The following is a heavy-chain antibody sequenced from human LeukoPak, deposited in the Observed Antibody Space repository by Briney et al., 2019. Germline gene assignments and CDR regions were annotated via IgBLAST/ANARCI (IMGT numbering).Heavy chain of an antibody. CDR3: AKDGLDDTAMLRD. CDR1: GFYFNNYG. V-gene: IGHV3-33*06. J-gene: IGHJ4*02. D-gene: IGHD5-18*01. CDR2: IWYDGTTR. Sequence: GGSLRLSCAASGFYFNNYGMHWVRQAPGRGLDWVAVIWYDGTTRYNEDSVKGRFTISRDNSNSTLYLQVNSLRVEDTAVYYCAKDGLDDTAMLRDWGQGTLVTVSS.